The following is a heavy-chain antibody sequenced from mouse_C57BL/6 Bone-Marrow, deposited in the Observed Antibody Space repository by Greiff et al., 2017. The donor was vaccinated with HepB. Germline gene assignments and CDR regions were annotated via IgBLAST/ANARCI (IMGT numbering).Heavy chain of an antibody. CDR2: IHPNSGST. D-gene: IGHD4-1*01. J-gene: IGHJ3*01. CDR1: GYTFTSYW. CDR3: ARENGDVRFAY. V-gene: IGHV1-64*01. Sequence: VQLQQPGAELVKPGASVKLSCKASGYTFTSYWMHWVKQRPGQGLEWIGMIHPNSGSTNYNEKFKSKATLTVDKSSSTAYMQLSSLTSEDSAVYDCARENGDVRFAYWGQGTLVTVSA.